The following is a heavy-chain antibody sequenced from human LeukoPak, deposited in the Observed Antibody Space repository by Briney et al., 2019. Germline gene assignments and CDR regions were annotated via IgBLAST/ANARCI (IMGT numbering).Heavy chain of an antibody. CDR1: GFSFSSYN. J-gene: IGHJ3*02. Sequence: GGSLRLSCEASGFSFSSYNMDWVRQTPGKGLEWISPITTSSTYTFYADSVKGRFTISRDNSKNSLYLQMNSLRAEDTALYYCAKDTSNGGAAAGRMRCDAFDIWGQGTMVTVSS. CDR2: ITTSSTYT. D-gene: IGHD6-13*01. CDR3: AKDTSNGGAAAGRMRCDAFDI. V-gene: IGHV3-21*04.